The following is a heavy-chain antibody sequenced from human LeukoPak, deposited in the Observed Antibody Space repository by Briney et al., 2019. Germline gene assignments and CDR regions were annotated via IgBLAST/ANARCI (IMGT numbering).Heavy chain of an antibody. J-gene: IGHJ4*02. CDR3: ASTVVGHMNDY. D-gene: IGHD6-19*01. CDR1: GYSFTTYW. V-gene: IGHV3-7*02. CDR2: IKQDGSEK. Sequence: GESLRISCKGSGYSFTTYWITWVRQAPGKGLEWVANIKQDGSEKYYVDSVKGRFTISRDNAKKSLYLQMNSLRAEDTAVYYCASTVVGHMNDYWGQGTLVTVSS.